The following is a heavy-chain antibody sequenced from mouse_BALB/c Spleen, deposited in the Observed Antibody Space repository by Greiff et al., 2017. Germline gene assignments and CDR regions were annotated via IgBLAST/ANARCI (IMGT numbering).Heavy chain of an antibody. CDR1: GFTFTDYY. Sequence: VQLKESGGGLVQPGGSLRLSCATSGFTFTDYYMSWVRQPPGKALEWLGFIRNKANGYTTEYSASVKGRFTISRDNSQSILYLQMNTLRAEDSATYYCARPTTATLYAMDYWGQGTSVTVSS. CDR3: ARPTTATLYAMDY. V-gene: IGHV7-3*02. D-gene: IGHD1-2*01. J-gene: IGHJ4*01. CDR2: IRNKANGYTT.